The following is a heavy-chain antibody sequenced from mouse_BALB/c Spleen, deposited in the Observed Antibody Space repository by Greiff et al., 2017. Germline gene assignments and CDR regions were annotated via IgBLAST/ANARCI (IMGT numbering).Heavy chain of an antibody. CDR3: ARGGWAY. Sequence: VQLQQSGAELVKPGASVKLSCKTSGYTFTSYWIQWVKQRPGQGLGWIGEIFPGTGTTYYNEKFKGKATLTIDTSSSTAYMQLSSLTSEDSAVYFCARGGWAYWGQGTLVTVSA. J-gene: IGHJ3*01. CDR1: GYTFTSYW. CDR2: IFPGTGTT. V-gene: IGHV1S132*01.